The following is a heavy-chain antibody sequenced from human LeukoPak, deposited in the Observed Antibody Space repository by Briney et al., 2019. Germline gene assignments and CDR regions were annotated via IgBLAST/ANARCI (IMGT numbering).Heavy chain of an antibody. CDR1: GGSFSGYY. CDR3: ARGYKENWFDP. V-gene: IGHV4-34*01. Sequence: AETLSLTCAVYGGSFSGYYWSWLRQPPGKGLEWIGEINHSGSTNYNPSVKSRITISVDTSKNQFSLKLSSVTAADTAVYYCARGYKENWFDPWGQGTLVTVSS. CDR2: INHSGST. D-gene: IGHD1-1*01. J-gene: IGHJ5*02.